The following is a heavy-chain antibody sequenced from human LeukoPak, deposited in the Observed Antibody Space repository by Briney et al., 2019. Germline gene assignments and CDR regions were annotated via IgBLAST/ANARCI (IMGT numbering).Heavy chain of an antibody. D-gene: IGHD2-2*01. CDR3: AKIEGKYQLANVPDH. J-gene: IGHJ4*02. V-gene: IGHV3-30*02. CDR1: GFTFSTYG. CDR2: IRYDGNNK. Sequence: PGGSLRLSCAASGFTFSTYGMHWVRQAPGKGLEWVAFIRYDGNNKYYADFVKGRFTISRDNSKNTLYLHVNSLRTEDTAVYYCAKIEGKYQLANVPDHWGQGTLVTVSS.